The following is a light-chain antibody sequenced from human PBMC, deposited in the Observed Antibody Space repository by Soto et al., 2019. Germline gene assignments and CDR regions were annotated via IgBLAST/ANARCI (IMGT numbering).Light chain of an antibody. CDR3: GTWASSLSAYV. V-gene: IGLV1-51*02. CDR1: SSDVGGNNY. J-gene: IGLJ1*01. Sequence: QSVLTQPPSASGSPGQSVTISCTGTSSDVGGNNYVSWYQQHPGKAPKLLIYENNKRPSGIPDRFSGSKSGTSATLGITGLQTGDEADYYCGTWASSLSAYVFGTGTKVTVL. CDR2: ENN.